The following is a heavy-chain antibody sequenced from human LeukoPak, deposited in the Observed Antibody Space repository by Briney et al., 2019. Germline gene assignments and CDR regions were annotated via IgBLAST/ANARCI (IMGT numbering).Heavy chain of an antibody. Sequence: SETLSLTCTVSGGSISSYYWSWIRQPPGKGLEWIGYIYYSGSTNYNPSLKSRVTISVDTSKNQFSLKLNSVTAADTAVYYCARGRGSSSWYYYGMDVWGQGTTVTVSS. CDR1: GGSISSYY. D-gene: IGHD6-13*01. CDR3: ARGRGSSSWYYYGMDV. J-gene: IGHJ6*02. CDR2: IYYSGST. V-gene: IGHV4-59*08.